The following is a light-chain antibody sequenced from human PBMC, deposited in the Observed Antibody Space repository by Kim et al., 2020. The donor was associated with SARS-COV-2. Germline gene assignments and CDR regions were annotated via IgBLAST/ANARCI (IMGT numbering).Light chain of an antibody. CDR3: SSYTSSSPWV. Sequence: SALTQPASVSGSPGQSITISCTGTSSDVGGYNYVSWYQQHPGKAPKLMIYDVSNRPSGVSNRFSGSKSGNTASLTISGLQAEDEADYYCSSYTSSSPWVFGGGTQLTVL. J-gene: IGLJ3*02. CDR2: DVS. CDR1: SSDVGGYNY. V-gene: IGLV2-14*03.